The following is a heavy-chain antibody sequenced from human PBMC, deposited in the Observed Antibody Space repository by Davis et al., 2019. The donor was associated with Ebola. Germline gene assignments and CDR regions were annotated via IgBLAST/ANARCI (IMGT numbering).Heavy chain of an antibody. V-gene: IGHV3-74*01. J-gene: IGHJ4*02. D-gene: IGHD5-18*01. Sequence: HTGGSLRLSCAASGFTFSSYWMHWVRHAPGKGLVWVSRINSDGSSTSYADSVKGRFTISRDNAKNTLYLQMNSLRAEDTAVYYCARASIQDGYSYRYYFDYWGQGTLVTVSS. CDR1: GFTFSSYW. CDR2: INSDGSST. CDR3: ARASIQDGYSYRYYFDY.